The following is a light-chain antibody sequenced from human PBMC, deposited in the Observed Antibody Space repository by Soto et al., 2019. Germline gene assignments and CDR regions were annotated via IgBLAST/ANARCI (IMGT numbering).Light chain of an antibody. CDR2: GAS. CDR1: QSVSSN. CDR3: RQYGRSLGFA. J-gene: IGKJ4*01. V-gene: IGKV3-20*01. Sequence: EIVMTQSPATLSVSPGQGATLSCRATQSVSSNLAWYLQKPGQAPRLLIYGASSRATGIPDRFSGSGSGTDFTLTISKLEPEDFAVYYCRQYGRSLGFAFGGGTKVDIK.